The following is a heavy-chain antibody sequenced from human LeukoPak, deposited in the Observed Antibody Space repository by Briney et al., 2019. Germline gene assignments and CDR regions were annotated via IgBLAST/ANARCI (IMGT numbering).Heavy chain of an antibody. V-gene: IGHV1-2*02. CDR1: GYTFTGYY. CDR2: INPNSGGT. D-gene: IGHD6-19*01. CDR3: ASIYIAVAREYDAFDI. J-gene: IGHJ3*02. Sequence: GALVKVSCKASGYTFTGYYMHWVRQAPGQGLEWMGWINPNSGGTNYAQKFQGRVTMTRDTSISTAYMELSRLRSDDTAVYYCASIYIAVAREYDAFDIWGQGTMVTVSS.